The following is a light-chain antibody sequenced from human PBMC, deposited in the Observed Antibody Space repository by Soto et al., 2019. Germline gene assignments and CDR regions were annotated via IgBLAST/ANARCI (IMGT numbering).Light chain of an antibody. Sequence: AIQLTQSPSSLSASVGDRVTITCRASQGISSALAWYQQKPGKAPKLLIYDASSLESGVPSRFSGSGSGTDFTLTISSLQPEDFATYYCPQFTSYPHEGFTFGPGTKVDIK. CDR1: QGISSA. CDR3: PQFTSYPHEGFT. V-gene: IGKV1-13*02. J-gene: IGKJ3*01. CDR2: DAS.